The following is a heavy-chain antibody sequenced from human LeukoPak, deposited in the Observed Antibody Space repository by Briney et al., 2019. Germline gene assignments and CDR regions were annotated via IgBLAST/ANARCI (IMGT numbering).Heavy chain of an antibody. CDR1: GGSISSYF. Sequence: SETLSLTCTVSGGSISSYFWSWIRQPPGKGLEWIGYIYYSESTNYNPSLKSRITISVDTSKNQFSLKMKSVTAADTAVYYCARLTGQAVAGTFLDYWGQGTLVTVSS. CDR2: IYYSEST. D-gene: IGHD6-19*01. V-gene: IGHV4-59*08. J-gene: IGHJ4*02. CDR3: ARLTGQAVAGTFLDY.